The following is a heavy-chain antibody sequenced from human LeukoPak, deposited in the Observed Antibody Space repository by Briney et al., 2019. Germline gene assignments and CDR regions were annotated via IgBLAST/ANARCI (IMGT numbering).Heavy chain of an antibody. J-gene: IGHJ3*02. CDR1: GYTFTCYY. Sequence: ASVKVSCKASGYTFTCYYMHWLRQAPGQGLEWMGWINTNSGGTNYAQKFQGRVTMTRDTSVSTAYMELSSLRSDDTAVYYCARGPSHGAFDIWGQGTMVTVYS. CDR3: ARGPSHGAFDI. CDR2: INTNSGGT. V-gene: IGHV1-2*02.